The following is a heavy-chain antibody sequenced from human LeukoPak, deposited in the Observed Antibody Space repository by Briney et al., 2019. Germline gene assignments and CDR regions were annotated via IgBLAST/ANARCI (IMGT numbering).Heavy chain of an antibody. J-gene: IGHJ4*02. CDR1: GGPISSYY. Sequence: PSETLSLTCTVSGGPISSYYWSWIRQPPGKGLEWIGYIYYTGSTNYNPSLKSRVTISVDTSKKQFSLKLSSVTAADTAVYYCASSPGDYYFDYWGQGTLVTVSS. CDR3: ASSPGDYYFDY. D-gene: IGHD4-17*01. V-gene: IGHV4-59*01. CDR2: IYYTGST.